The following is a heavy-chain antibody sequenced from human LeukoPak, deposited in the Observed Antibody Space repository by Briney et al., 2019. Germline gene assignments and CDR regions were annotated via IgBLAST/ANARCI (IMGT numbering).Heavy chain of an antibody. CDR3: ARYSSSWYITYYFDY. V-gene: IGHV1-18*01. CDR2: ISAYNGNT. J-gene: IGHJ4*02. Sequence: ASVKVSRKASGYTFTSYGISWVRQAPGQGLEWMGWISAYNGNTNYAQKLQGRVTMTTDTSTSTAYMELRSLRSDDTAVYYCARYSSSWYITYYFDYWGQGTLVTVSS. D-gene: IGHD6-13*01. CDR1: GYTFTSYG.